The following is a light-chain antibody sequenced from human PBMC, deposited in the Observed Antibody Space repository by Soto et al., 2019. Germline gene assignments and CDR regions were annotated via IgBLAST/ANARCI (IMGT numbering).Light chain of an antibody. Sequence: IVLTKSLRTLSLSQGERATLSCRASQSVSSSYLAWYQQKPGQAPRLLIYGASSRATGIPDRFSGSGSGTDFTLTIIRLEPEDFAVYYCQQYGSSPWTFGQGTKVDIK. CDR1: QSVSSSY. CDR3: QQYGSSPWT. J-gene: IGKJ1*01. V-gene: IGKV3-20*01. CDR2: GAS.